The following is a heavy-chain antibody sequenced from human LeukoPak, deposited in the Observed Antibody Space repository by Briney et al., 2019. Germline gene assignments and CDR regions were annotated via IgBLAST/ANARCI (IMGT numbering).Heavy chain of an antibody. Sequence: PGGSLRLSCVASGFTFSGPWMTWVRQAPGRGLQWLGYISPDGNLKSYVDSVEGRFTISRDNARNSVYLQISSLRVEDTSVYYCARDPAYGALDYWGQGTLVAVSS. CDR1: GFTFSGPW. J-gene: IGHJ4*02. D-gene: IGHD4-17*01. V-gene: IGHV3-7*01. CDR3: ARDPAYGALDY. CDR2: ISPDGNLK.